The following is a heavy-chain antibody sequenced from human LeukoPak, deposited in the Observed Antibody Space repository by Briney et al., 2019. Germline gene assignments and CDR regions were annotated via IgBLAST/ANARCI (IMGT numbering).Heavy chain of an antibody. V-gene: IGHV4-39*07. J-gene: IGHJ4*02. CDR1: GGSVSSSNYY. CDR2: ISYSGST. Sequence: SETLSLTCTVSGGSVSSSNYYWGWIRQPPGKGLEWIGSISYSGSTYYNPSLKSRVTISVDTSRNQFSLKLSSVTAADTAVYYCARVAEYYFDYGGQGTLVTVSS. CDR3: ARVAEYYFDY.